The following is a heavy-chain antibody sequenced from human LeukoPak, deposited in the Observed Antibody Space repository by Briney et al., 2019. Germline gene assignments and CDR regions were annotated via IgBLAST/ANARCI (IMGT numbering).Heavy chain of an antibody. Sequence: PGGSLRLSCAASGFTFSSYGMHWVRQAPGKGLEWVAVISYDGSNKYYADSVKGRFTISRDNSKNTLYLQMNSLRAEDTAVYYCARAFSGSYYSFDYWGQGTRVTVSS. CDR2: ISYDGSNK. CDR3: ARAFSGSYYSFDY. J-gene: IGHJ4*02. D-gene: IGHD1-26*01. CDR1: GFTFSSYG. V-gene: IGHV3-30*03.